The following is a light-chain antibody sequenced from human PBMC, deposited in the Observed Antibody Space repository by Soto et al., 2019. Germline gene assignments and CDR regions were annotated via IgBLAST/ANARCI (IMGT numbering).Light chain of an antibody. CDR3: MQALQTPWT. Sequence: DILMTQSPLSLPVTPGEPASISCRSSQSLLHSNGYNYLDWYLQKPGQSPQLLIYLGSNRSSGVPGRFSGSGSGTDFTLKISRVEAEDVGVYYCMQALQTPWTFGQGTKVDIK. CDR1: QSLLHSNGYNY. J-gene: IGKJ1*01. CDR2: LGS. V-gene: IGKV2-28*01.